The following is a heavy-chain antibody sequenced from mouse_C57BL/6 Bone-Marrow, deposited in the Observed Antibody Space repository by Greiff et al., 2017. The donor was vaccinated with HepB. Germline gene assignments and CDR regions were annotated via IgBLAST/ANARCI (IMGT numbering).Heavy chain of an antibody. D-gene: IGHD1-1*01. V-gene: IGHV14-4*01. CDR1: GFNIKDDY. CDR3: TTLTTVPLCAY. CDR2: IDPENGDT. J-gene: IGHJ3*01. Sequence: VQLQQSGAELVRPGASVKLSCTASGFNIKDDYMHWVKQRPEQGLEWIGWIDPENGDTEYASKFQGKATITADTSSNTAYLQLSSLTSEDTAVYYCTTLTTVPLCAYWGQGTLVTVSA.